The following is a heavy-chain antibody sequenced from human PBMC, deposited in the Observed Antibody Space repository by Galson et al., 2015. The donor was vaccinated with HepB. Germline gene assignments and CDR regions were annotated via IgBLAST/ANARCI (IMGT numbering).Heavy chain of an antibody. Sequence: SVKVSCKASGYTFTSYYMHWVRQAPGQGLEWMVIINPSGGSTSYAQKFQGRVTMTRDTSTSTVYMELSSLRSEDTAVYYCARDRDYYDSSAPPGAFDIWGQGTMVTVSS. CDR1: GYTFTSYY. D-gene: IGHD3-22*01. V-gene: IGHV1-46*01. CDR2: INPSGGST. J-gene: IGHJ3*02. CDR3: ARDRDYYDSSAPPGAFDI.